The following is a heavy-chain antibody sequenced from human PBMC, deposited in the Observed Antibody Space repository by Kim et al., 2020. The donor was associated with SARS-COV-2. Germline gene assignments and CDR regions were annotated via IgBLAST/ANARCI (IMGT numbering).Heavy chain of an antibody. CDR2: IWYDGSNK. J-gene: IGHJ5*02. CDR1: GFTFSSYG. Sequence: GGSLRLSCAASGFTFSSYGMHWVRQAPGKGLEWVAVIWYDGSNKYYADSVKGRFTISRDNSKNTLYLQMNSLRAEDTAVYYCARDRWSTYSSSWYRAFDPWGQGTLVTVSS. V-gene: IGHV3-33*01. CDR3: ARDRWSTYSSSWYRAFDP. D-gene: IGHD6-13*01.